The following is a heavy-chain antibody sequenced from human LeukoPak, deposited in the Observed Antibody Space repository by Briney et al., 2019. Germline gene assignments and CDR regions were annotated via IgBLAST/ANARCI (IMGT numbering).Heavy chain of an antibody. J-gene: IGHJ4*02. V-gene: IGHV5-51*01. CDR2: IYPGDSDT. D-gene: IGHD4-23*01. CDR3: ARQRYDYGGSFDY. CDR1: GYSFTTYW. Sequence: GESLKISCKGSGYSFTTYWIGWVRQMPGKGPEWMGIIYPGDSDTRYSPSFQGQVTFSADKSISTAFLHWSSLKASDTAMYYCARQRYDYGGSFDYWGQGTLVTVSS.